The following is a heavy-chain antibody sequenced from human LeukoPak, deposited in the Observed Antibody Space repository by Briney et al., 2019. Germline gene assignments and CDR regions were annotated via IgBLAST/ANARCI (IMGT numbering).Heavy chain of an antibody. Sequence: SETLSLTCTVSGGSISSSSYHWGWIRQPPGKGLEWIGSIYYSGSTYYNPSLKSRVTVSVDTSKNQFSLKLSSVTAADTAVYYCAVYSTSSGWFDPWGQGTLVTVSS. CDR2: IYYSGST. CDR3: AVYSTSSGWFDP. J-gene: IGHJ5*02. V-gene: IGHV4-39*01. CDR1: GGSISSSSYH. D-gene: IGHD6-6*01.